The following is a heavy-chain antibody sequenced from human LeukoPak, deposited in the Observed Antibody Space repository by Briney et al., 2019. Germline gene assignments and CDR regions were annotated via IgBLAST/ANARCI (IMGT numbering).Heavy chain of an antibody. Sequence: PSETLSLTCAVYGGSFSGYYWSWIRQPPGKGLEWIGEINHSGSTNYNPSLKSRVTISVDTSKNQFSLKLSSVTAADTAVYYCARLWIDGVSYRNWGQGTLVTVSS. CDR1: GGSFSGYY. CDR2: INHSGST. D-gene: IGHD3-10*01. V-gene: IGHV4-34*01. CDR3: ARLWIDGVSYRN. J-gene: IGHJ4*02.